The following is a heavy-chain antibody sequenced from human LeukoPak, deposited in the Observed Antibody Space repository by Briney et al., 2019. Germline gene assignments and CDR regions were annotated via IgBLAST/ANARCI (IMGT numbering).Heavy chain of an antibody. CDR3: ARVGGYGSGMDV. J-gene: IGHJ6*02. D-gene: IGHD5-18*01. V-gene: IGHV3-66*01. Sequence: VGSLRLSCAASGFTASGDYMSWVRQAPGKGREWVSVIYSGGSTYYADSVKGRFTISRDNSKNTLYLQMNGLRAEDTAVYYCARVGGYGSGMDVWGQGTTVTVSS. CDR2: IYSGGST. CDR1: GFTASGDY.